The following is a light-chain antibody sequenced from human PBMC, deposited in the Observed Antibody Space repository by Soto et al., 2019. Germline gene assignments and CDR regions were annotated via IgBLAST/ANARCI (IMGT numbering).Light chain of an antibody. CDR2: SAS. CDR3: QQSYIPPWT. J-gene: IGKJ1*01. V-gene: IGKV1-39*01. Sequence: DIQMTQSPSSLSASVGDRVTITCRASQSISTYLNWYQQKPGKAPEFLIYSASSLQSGVPSRFSGSGSGTDFTLTINSLQPEDFATYYCQQSYIPPWTFGQGTKV. CDR1: QSISTY.